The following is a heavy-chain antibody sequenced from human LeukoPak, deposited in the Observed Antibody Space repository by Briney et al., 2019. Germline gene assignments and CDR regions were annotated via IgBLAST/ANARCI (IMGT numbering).Heavy chain of an antibody. D-gene: IGHD4-11*01. CDR2: IKQDGSEK. J-gene: IGHJ6*03. V-gene: IGHV3-7*01. CDR3: ARVEETATTAAIIRKYSYYYYYMDV. Sequence: GGSLRLSCAASGFTFSTYRMSWVRQAPGKGLEWVANIKQDGSEKHYVGSVKGRFTISRDNAKNSLYLQMSSLRAEDTAVYYCARVEETATTAAIIRKYSYYYYYMDVWGKGNTVTVSS. CDR1: GFTFSTYR.